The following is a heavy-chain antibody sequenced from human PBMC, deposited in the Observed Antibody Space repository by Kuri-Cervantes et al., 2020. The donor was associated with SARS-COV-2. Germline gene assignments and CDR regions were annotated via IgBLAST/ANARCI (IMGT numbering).Heavy chain of an antibody. CDR1: GFTFSSYD. D-gene: IGHD1-26*01. CDR2: IGTAGDT. J-gene: IGHJ1*01. V-gene: IGHV3-13*01. CDR3: ARDASYSGSYGSFQH. Sequence: GESLKISCAASGFTFSSYDMHWVRQATGKGLEWVSAIGTAGDTYYPGSVKGRFTISRDNSKNTLYLQMNTLKTEDTAVFYRARDASYSGSYGSFQHWGQGTLVTVSS.